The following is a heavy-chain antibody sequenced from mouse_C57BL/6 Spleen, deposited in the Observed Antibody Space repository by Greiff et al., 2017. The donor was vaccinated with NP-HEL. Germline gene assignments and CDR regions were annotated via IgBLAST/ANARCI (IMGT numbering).Heavy chain of an antibody. Sequence: VQLQQSGPELVKPGASVKISCKASGYTFTDYYMNWVKQSHGKSLEWIGDINPNNGGTSYNQKFKGKATLTVDKSSSTAYMELRSLTSEDSAVYYCARLGGNYVGFDYWGQGTTLTVSS. CDR2: INPNNGGT. V-gene: IGHV1-26*01. J-gene: IGHJ2*01. CDR3: ARLGGNYVGFDY. CDR1: GYTFTDYY. D-gene: IGHD2-1*01.